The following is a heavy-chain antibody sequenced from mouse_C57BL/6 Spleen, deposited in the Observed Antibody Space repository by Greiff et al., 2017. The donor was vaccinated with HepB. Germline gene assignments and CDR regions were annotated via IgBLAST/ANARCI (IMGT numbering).Heavy chain of an antibody. V-gene: IGHV1-82*01. CDR1: GYAFSSSW. J-gene: IGHJ2*01. CDR2: IYPGDGDT. D-gene: IGHD2-5*01. CDR3: ARRYSNEPGDVGY. Sequence: VQLQQSGPELVKPGASVKISCKASGYAFSSSWMNWVKQRPGKGLERIGRIYPGDGDTNYNGKFKGKSTLTADKSSSTAYMQLSSLTSEDSAVDLCARRYSNEPGDVGYWGQGTTLTVAS.